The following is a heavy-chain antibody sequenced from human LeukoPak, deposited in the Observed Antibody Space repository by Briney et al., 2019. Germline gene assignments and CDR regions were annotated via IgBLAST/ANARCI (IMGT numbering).Heavy chain of an antibody. CDR2: IYQSGNT. Sequence: SETLSLTCVVSGYSISSGYYWGWIRKPPGKGLEYIGSIYQSGNTYYNPSLKSRVTISVDTSKNQFSLKLSSVTAADTAVYYCARAPPYGDYVRWFDPWGQGTLVTVSS. D-gene: IGHD4-17*01. V-gene: IGHV4-38-2*01. CDR1: GYSISSGYY. CDR3: ARAPPYGDYVRWFDP. J-gene: IGHJ5*02.